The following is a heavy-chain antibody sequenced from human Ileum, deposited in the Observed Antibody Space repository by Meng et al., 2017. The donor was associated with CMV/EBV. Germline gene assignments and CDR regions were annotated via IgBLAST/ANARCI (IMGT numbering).Heavy chain of an antibody. D-gene: IGHD1-1*01. J-gene: IGHJ4*02. Sequence: GGSLRLSCAASGFTFGSYAMTWVRQAPGKGLEWVSALSPSGDDTFYADSVKGRFTISRDNSKNTLHLQMNNLGAEDTAVYYCATGQDRYHYRGQGTLVTVSS. CDR3: ATGQDRYHY. CDR2: LSPSGDDT. V-gene: IGHV3-23*01. CDR1: GFTFGSYA.